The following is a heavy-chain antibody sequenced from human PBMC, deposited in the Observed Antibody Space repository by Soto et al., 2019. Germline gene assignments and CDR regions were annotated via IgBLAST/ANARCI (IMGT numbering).Heavy chain of an antibody. J-gene: IGHJ4*02. CDR1: GYPFISYG. D-gene: IGHD6-19*01. V-gene: IGHV1-18*01. Sequence: ASVKVSCKASGYPFISYGITWVRQAPGQGLEWMGWISTYNGNTKYAQKIQGRVTMTTDTSTSTAYMELSSLRSEDTAVYYCARAVAVPADFDYWGQGTLVTVSS. CDR2: ISTYNGNT. CDR3: ARAVAVPADFDY.